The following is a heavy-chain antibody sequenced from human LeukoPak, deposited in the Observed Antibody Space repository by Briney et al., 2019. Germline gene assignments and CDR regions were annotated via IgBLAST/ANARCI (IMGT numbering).Heavy chain of an antibody. V-gene: IGHV3-30*03. CDR1: GFSFSSYG. CDR3: ARAAAGVYGSGWSNVY. Sequence: GRSLSLSCAASGFSFSSYGMHWVRQAPGKGLGWVAVMSYGGSNKYYAYSVKGRFTNSTANSKTTPSPQMNSLSAEATTVNYCARAAAGVYGSGWSNVYWGQGTLGTVSS. CDR2: MSYGGSNK. J-gene: IGHJ4*02. D-gene: IGHD6-19*01.